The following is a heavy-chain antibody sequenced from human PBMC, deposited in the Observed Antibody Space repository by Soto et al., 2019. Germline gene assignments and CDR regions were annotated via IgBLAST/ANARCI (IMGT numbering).Heavy chain of an antibody. CDR1: GYTFTSYG. CDR3: AREMGFIVLMVYANDYYYYGMDV. D-gene: IGHD2-8*01. J-gene: IGHJ6*02. CDR2: ISAYNGNT. Sequence: QVQLVQSGAEVKKPGASVKVSCKASGYTFTSYGISWVRQAPGQGLEWMGWISAYNGNTNYAQKLQGRVTMTTDTSTRTAYMELRSLRSDDTAVYYCAREMGFIVLMVYANDYYYYGMDVWGQGTTVTVSS. V-gene: IGHV1-18*01.